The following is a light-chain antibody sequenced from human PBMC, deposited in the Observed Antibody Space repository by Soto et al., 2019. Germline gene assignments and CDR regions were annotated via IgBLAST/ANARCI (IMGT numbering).Light chain of an antibody. V-gene: IGLV1-44*01. CDR3: AAWDDSLYGRV. CDR1: RSNIGSNP. J-gene: IGLJ1*01. CDR2: SNN. Sequence: SVLTQPPSASGTPGQRGTISCSGSRSNIGSNPVNWYQQLPGTAPNLLIDSNNQRPSGVPDRFSGSRSGTSASLAISGLQSEDEADYYCAAWDDSLYGRVFGTGTKLTVL.